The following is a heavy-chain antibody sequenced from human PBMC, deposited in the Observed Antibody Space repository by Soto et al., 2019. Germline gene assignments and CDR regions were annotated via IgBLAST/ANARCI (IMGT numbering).Heavy chain of an antibody. CDR3: ARDGPYYHDSSGYPPNYYGMAD. Sequence: GGSLRLSCAASGFTFSSYGMHWVRQAPGKGLEWVAVIWYDGSNKYYADSVKGRFTISRDNSKNTLYLQMNSLRAGDTAVYYCARDGPYYHDSSGYPPNYYGMADWGQGTTVTVSS. J-gene: IGHJ6*02. V-gene: IGHV3-33*01. D-gene: IGHD3-22*01. CDR1: GFTFSSYG. CDR2: IWYDGSNK.